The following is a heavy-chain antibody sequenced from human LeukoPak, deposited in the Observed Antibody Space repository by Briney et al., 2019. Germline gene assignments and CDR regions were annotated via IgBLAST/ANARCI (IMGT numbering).Heavy chain of an antibody. D-gene: IGHD1-26*01. CDR2: IIPIFGTT. V-gene: IGHV1-69*13. CDR1: GGTFSSSA. Sequence: SVKVSCKASGGTFSSSAINWVRQAPGQGLEWLGGIIPIFGTTNYAQKFQGRVTITADESTSTAYMELSSLRSEDTAVYYCGCAPREGGYYYYMDVWGKGTTVTISS. CDR3: GCAPREGGYYYYMDV. J-gene: IGHJ6*03.